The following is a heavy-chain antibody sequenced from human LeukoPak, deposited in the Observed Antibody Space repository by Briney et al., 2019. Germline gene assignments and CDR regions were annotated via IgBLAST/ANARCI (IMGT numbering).Heavy chain of an antibody. J-gene: IGHJ4*02. Sequence: SENLSLTCTVSGGSISSYYWSWIRQPPGKGLEWIGYIYYSGSTNYNPSLKSRVTISVDTSKNQFSLKLSSVTAADTAVYYCATTESGYDLFFDYWGQGTLVTVSS. CDR2: IYYSGST. CDR3: ATTESGYDLFFDY. V-gene: IGHV4-59*01. CDR1: GGSISSYY. D-gene: IGHD5-12*01.